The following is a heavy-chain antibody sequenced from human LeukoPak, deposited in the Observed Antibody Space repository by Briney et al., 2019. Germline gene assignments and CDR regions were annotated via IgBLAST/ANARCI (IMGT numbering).Heavy chain of an antibody. CDR3: ARLRYDILTGCFDY. D-gene: IGHD3-9*01. CDR2: VSNSGSK. J-gene: IGHJ4*02. Sequence: SETLSLTCTVSGGSISSSSYYWGWIRQPPGKGLEWIGSVSNSGSKHYNPSLKSRVTVFVDTSKNQFSLRLSSVTAADTAVYYCARLRYDILTGCFDYWGRGTLVTVSS. V-gene: IGHV4-39*01. CDR1: GGSISSSSYY.